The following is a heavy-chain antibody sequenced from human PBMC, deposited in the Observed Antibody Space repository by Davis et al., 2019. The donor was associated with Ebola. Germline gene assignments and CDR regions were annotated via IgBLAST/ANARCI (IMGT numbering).Heavy chain of an antibody. CDR1: GGSISSGDYY. V-gene: IGHV4-30-4*01. J-gene: IGHJ4*02. D-gene: IGHD1-26*01. CDR2: IYYSGST. Sequence: PSETLSLTCTVSGGSISSGDYYWSWIRQPPGKGLEWIGYIYYSGSTYYNPSLKSRVTISVDTSKNQFSLKLSSVTAADTAVYYCARYNGSYRGTDYWGQGTLVTVSS. CDR3: ARYNGSYRGTDY.